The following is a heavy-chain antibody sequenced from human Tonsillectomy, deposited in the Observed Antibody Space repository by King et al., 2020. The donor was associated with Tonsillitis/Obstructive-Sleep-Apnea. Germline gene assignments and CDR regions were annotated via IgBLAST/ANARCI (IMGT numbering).Heavy chain of an antibody. CDR2: IYYSGST. V-gene: IGHV4-59*01. CDR3: ARAVVVPAAIYYYYYYMDV. J-gene: IGHJ6*03. CDR1: GGSISSYY. D-gene: IGHD2-2*01. Sequence: QLQESGPGLVKPSETLSLTCTVFGGSISSYYWSWIRQPPGKGLEWIGYIYYSGSTNYNPSLKSRVTISVDTSKNQFSLKLSSVTAADTAVYYCARAVVVPAAIYYYYYYMDVWGKGTTVTVSS.